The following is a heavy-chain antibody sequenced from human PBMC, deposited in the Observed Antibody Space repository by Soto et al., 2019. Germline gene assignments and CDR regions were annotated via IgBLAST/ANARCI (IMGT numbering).Heavy chain of an antibody. D-gene: IGHD2-2*01. J-gene: IGHJ4*02. CDR3: ATTREYCSSTSCYYYFDY. V-gene: IGHV4-59*08. CDR1: GGSISSYY. CDR2: IYYSGST. Sequence: SETLSLTCTVSGGSISSYYWSWIRQPPGKGLEWIGYIYYSGSTNYNPSLKSRVTISVDTSKNQFSLKLSSVTAADTAAYYCATTREYCSSTSCYYYFDYWGQGTLVTVSS.